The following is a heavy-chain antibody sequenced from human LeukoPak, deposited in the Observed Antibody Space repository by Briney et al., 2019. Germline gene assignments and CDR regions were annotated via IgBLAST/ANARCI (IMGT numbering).Heavy chain of an antibody. Sequence: GGSLRLSCAASGFTFSRYGMHWVRQAPGKGLEWVAVSSYDESNKYYADSVKGRFTISRDNSKNTLYLQMSSLRAEDTAVYYCAKDHRYCSSASCTDFDYWGQGTLVTVSS. CDR3: AKDHRYCSSASCTDFDY. V-gene: IGHV3-30*18. J-gene: IGHJ4*02. CDR1: GFTFSRYG. CDR2: SSYDESNK. D-gene: IGHD2-2*01.